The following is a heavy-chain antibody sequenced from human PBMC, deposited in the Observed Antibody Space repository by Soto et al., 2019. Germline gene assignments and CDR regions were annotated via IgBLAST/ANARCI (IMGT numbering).Heavy chain of an antibody. CDR3: ARVGSGPQLGLFDY. CDR1: GGSISSGGYY. D-gene: IGHD1-1*01. V-gene: IGHV4-31*03. Sequence: QVQLQESGPGLVKPSQTLSLTCTVSGGSISSGGYYWSWIRQHPGKGLEWIGYIYYSGSTYYNPSLKSRVTISVDTSKDQFSLKLSSVTAADTAVYYCARVGSGPQLGLFDYWGQGTLVTVSS. J-gene: IGHJ4*02. CDR2: IYYSGST.